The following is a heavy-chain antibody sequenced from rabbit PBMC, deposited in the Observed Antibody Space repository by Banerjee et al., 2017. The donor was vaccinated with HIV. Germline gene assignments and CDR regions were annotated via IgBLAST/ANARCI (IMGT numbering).Heavy chain of an antibody. CDR2: IYGGSSGST. Sequence: QEQLKESGGGLVKPEGSLTLTCTASGFSFSSSYYMCWVRQAPGKGLEWIACIYGGSSGSTYYATWAKGRFTISKTSSTTVTLQMTSLTAADTATYFCARENAIDDYFDLWGPGTLVTVS. J-gene: IGHJ4*01. CDR1: GFSFSSSYY. CDR3: ARENAIDDYFDL. D-gene: IGHD3-3*01. V-gene: IGHV1S45*01.